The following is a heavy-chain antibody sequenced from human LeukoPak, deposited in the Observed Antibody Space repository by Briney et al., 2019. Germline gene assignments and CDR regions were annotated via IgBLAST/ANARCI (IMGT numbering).Heavy chain of an antibody. V-gene: IGHV4-34*01. Sequence: SETLSLTCAVYGGSFSGYYWSWIRQPPGKGLEWIGEINHSGSTNYNPSLKSRVTISVDTSKNQFSLKLSSVTAADTAVYYCARGQGSNNHYYHSIKKWFDPWGQGTLVTVSS. CDR2: INHSGST. CDR1: GGSFSGYY. CDR3: ARGQGSNNHYYHSIKKWFDP. D-gene: IGHD3-22*01. J-gene: IGHJ5*02.